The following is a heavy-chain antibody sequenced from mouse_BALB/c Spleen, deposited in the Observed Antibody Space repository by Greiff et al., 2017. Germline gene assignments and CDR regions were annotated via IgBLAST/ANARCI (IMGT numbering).Heavy chain of an antibody. V-gene: IGHV14-1*02. CDR1: GFNIKDYY. Sequence: VQLKESGAELVRPGALVKLSCKASGFNIKDYYMHWVKQRPEQGLEWIGWIDPENGNTIYDPKFQGKASITADTSSNTAYLQLSSLTSEDTAVYYCARDSSGYFYWGQGTTLTVSS. CDR3: ARDSSGYFY. D-gene: IGHD3-2*01. J-gene: IGHJ2*01. CDR2: IDPENGNT.